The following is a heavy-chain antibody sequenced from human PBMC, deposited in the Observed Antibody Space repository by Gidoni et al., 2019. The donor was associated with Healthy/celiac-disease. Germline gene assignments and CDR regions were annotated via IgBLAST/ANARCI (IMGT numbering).Heavy chain of an antibody. CDR3: TRGLTSYCSSTSCYANYYGMDV. Sequence: EVQLVESGGGLVKPGRSLRLSCTASGFTFGDYAMSWFRQAPGKGLEWVGFIRSKAYGGTTEYAASVKGRFTISRDDSKSIAYLQMNSLKTEDTAVYYCTRGLTSYCSSTSCYANYYGMDVWGQGTTVTVSS. CDR2: IRSKAYGGTT. J-gene: IGHJ6*02. D-gene: IGHD2-2*01. V-gene: IGHV3-49*05. CDR1: GFTFGDYA.